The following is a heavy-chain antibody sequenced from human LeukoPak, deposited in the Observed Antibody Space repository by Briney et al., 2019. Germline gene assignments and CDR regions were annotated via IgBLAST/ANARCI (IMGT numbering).Heavy chain of an antibody. J-gene: IGHJ6*03. V-gene: IGHV4-34*01. Sequence: GSLRLSCAASGFTFNNFAMSWGRQAPGKGLEWMGEINHSGSTNYNPSLKSRVTISVGTSKNQFSLELSSVTAADTAVYYCARRVTMVRGVISRLMDVWGKGTTVTISS. CDR1: GFTFNNFA. CDR3: ARRVTMVRGVISRLMDV. D-gene: IGHD3-10*01. CDR2: INHSGST.